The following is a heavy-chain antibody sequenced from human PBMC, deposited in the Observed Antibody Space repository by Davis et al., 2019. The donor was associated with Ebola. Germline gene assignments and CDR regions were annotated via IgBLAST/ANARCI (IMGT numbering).Heavy chain of an antibody. CDR2: ISHSGST. CDR3: ARGVYDSRDYRGGFYYFDY. V-gene: IGHV4-59*01. CDR1: GDSISSSY. D-gene: IGHD3-22*01. Sequence: SETLSLTCTVSGDSISSSYWGWLRQSPGKGLEWIGYISHSGSTNSNPSLKSRVSIFVHMSNNQLSLSLSSVTAADTAVYYCARGVYDSRDYRGGFYYFDYWGQGTLVTVSS. J-gene: IGHJ4*02.